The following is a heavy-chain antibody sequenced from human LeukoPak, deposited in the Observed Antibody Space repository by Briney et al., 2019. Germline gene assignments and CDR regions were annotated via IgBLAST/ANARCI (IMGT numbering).Heavy chain of an antibody. D-gene: IGHD6-19*01. CDR2: ISWNSGSI. J-gene: IGHJ3*02. CDR1: GFTFDDYA. V-gene: IGHV3-9*03. Sequence: PGRSLRLSCAASGFTFDDYAMHWVRQAPGKGLEWVSGISWNSGSIGYADSVKGRFTISRDNAKNSLYLQMNGLRAEDMALYYCAKDPGSSGWYDAFDIWGQGTMVTVSS. CDR3: AKDPGSSGWYDAFDI.